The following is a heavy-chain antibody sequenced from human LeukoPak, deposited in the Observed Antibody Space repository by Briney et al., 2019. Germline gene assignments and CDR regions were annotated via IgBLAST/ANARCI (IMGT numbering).Heavy chain of an antibody. Sequence: ASVKVSCKTSGYSFTGYYIHWVRQAPGQGLEWMGWINPNSGGTNYAQKFQGRVTMTRDTSISTAYMELSRLRSDDTAVYYCARDRTPPPMTTVVRTYNWFDPWGQGTLVTVSS. CDR1: GYSFTGYY. CDR3: ARDRTPPPMTTVVRTYNWFDP. D-gene: IGHD4-23*01. V-gene: IGHV1-2*02. J-gene: IGHJ5*02. CDR2: INPNSGGT.